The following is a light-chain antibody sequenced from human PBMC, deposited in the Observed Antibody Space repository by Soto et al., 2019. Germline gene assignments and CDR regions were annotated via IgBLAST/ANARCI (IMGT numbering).Light chain of an antibody. J-gene: IGLJ2*01. V-gene: IGLV1-40*01. CDR2: DNT. CDR1: ISNIGAGYG. CDR3: QSYDSSLSGVV. Sequence: QSVLTQPPSVSGAPGQRVTLSCTGSISNIGAGYGVHWYQQLPGRAPKLLVYDNTKRHSGVPDRFSGSKSGTSASLAITRLQDDDEADYYCQSYDSSLSGVVFGGGTKLTVL.